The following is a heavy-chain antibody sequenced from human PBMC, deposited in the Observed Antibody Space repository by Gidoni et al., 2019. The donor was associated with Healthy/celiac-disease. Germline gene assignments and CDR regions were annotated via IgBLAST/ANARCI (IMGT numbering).Heavy chain of an antibody. CDR1: GFTFSSYS. Sequence: EVQLVESGGGLVKPGGSLRLSCAASGFTFSSYSMNWVRQAPGKGLEWVSSMSSSSSYIYYADSVKGRFTISRDNAKNSLYLQMNSLRAEDTAVYYCARALIDCSSTSCYEADYGMDVWGQGTTVTVSS. CDR2: MSSSSSYI. CDR3: ARALIDCSSTSCYEADYGMDV. J-gene: IGHJ6*02. V-gene: IGHV3-21*01. D-gene: IGHD2-2*01.